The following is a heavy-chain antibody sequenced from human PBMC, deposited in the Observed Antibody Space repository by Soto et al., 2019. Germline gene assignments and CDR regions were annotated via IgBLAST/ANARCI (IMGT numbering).Heavy chain of an antibody. V-gene: IGHV3-11*01. D-gene: IGHD2-21*02. Sequence: GGSLRLSCAASGFTFSDYYMSWIRQAPGKGLEWVSYISSSGSTIYYADSVKGRFTISRDNAKNSLYLQMNSLRAEDTAVYYCARAGYCGGDCYSNYYYGMDVWGQGTTVTVSS. CDR3: ARAGYCGGDCYSNYYYGMDV. CDR2: ISSSGSTI. J-gene: IGHJ6*02. CDR1: GFTFSDYY.